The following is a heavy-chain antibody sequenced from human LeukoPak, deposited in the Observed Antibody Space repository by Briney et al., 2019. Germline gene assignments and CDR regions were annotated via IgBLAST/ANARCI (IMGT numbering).Heavy chain of an antibody. V-gene: IGHV4-34*01. CDR1: GGSFSGYY. CDR2: INHSGST. CDR3: ATGDYSNYDWYFDL. D-gene: IGHD4-11*01. J-gene: IGHJ2*01. Sequence: NSSETLSLTCAVYGGSFSGYYWSWIRQPPGKGLEGIGEINHSGSTNYNPSLKSRVTISVDTSKNQFSLKLSSVTAADTAVYYCATGDYSNYDWYFDLWGRGTLVTVSS.